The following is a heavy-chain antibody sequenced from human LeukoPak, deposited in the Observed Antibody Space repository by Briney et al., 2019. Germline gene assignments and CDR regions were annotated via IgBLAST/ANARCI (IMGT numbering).Heavy chain of an antibody. J-gene: IGHJ4*02. CDR2: ISSSSSYI. Sequence: GGSLRLSCAASGFTFSSYGMHWVRQAPGKGLEWVSSISSSSSYIYYADSVKGRFTISRDNAKNSLYLQMNSLRAEDTAVYYCARDGAYCGGDCYPEPYDYWGQGTLVTVSS. CDR3: ARDGAYCGGDCYPEPYDY. CDR1: GFTFSSYG. V-gene: IGHV3-21*01. D-gene: IGHD2-21*02.